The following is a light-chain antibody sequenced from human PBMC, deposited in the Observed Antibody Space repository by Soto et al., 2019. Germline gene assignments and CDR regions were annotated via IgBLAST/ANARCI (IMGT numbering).Light chain of an antibody. V-gene: IGLV2-11*01. CDR3: CSYAGRYV. CDR1: SSDVGGYNY. CDR2: DVS. J-gene: IGLJ1*01. Sequence: QSALTQPRSVSGSPGQSVTISCTGTSSDVGGYNYVSWYQHHPGKAPKLMIYDVSKRPSGVPDRFSGSKSGNTASLTISGLQAEDEADYYCCSYAGRYVFGTGTKVTV.